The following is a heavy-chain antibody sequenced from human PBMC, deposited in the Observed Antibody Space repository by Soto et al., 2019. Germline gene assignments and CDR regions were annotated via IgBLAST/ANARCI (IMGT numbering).Heavy chain of an antibody. D-gene: IGHD1-1*01. CDR1: GYAFTTYG. CDR3: ARGRYGDY. Sequence: QVHLVQSGAEVKKPGASVKVSCQGSGYAFTTYGITWVRQAHGQGLEWMGWISAHNGNTNYAQKLQGRVTVTRDTSTSTAYMELRGLRYDDTAVYYCARGRYGDYWGQGALVTVSS. J-gene: IGHJ4*02. CDR2: ISAHNGNT. V-gene: IGHV1-18*01.